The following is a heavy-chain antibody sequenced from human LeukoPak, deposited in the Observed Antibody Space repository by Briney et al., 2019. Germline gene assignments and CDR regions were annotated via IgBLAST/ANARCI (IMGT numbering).Heavy chain of an antibody. CDR1: GGTFVSYA. CDR2: IIPIFGTA. D-gene: IGHD3-22*01. CDR3: ARGDSSGYFPPLN. V-gene: IGHV1-69*13. J-gene: IGHJ4*02. Sequence: VASVTVSCKASGGTFVSYAISWVRQAPGQGLEWMGGIIPIFGTANYAQKFQGRVTITADESTSTAYMELSSLRSEDTAVYYCARGDSSGYFPPLNWGQGTLVTVSP.